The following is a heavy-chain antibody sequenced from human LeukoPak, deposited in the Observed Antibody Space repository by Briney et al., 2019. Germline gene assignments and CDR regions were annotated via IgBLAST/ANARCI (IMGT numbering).Heavy chain of an antibody. V-gene: IGHV3-11*01. J-gene: IGHJ4*02. CDR1: GFTFSDYY. Sequence: GRSLRLSCAASGFTFSDYYMRWIRQAPGKWLDWVSYIGDSGRTIYYADSVKGRFTISRDNAKNSVYLQMNNLRAEDTAVYYCARDRPGDYDNSGYYDKWGQGTLVTVSS. CDR2: IGDSGRTI. CDR3: ARDRPGDYDNSGYYDK. D-gene: IGHD3-22*01.